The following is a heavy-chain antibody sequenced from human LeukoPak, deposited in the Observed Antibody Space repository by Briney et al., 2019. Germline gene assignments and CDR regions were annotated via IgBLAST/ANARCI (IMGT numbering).Heavy chain of an antibody. Sequence: GGSLRLSCAASGFTFSSYAMSWVRQAPGKGLEWVSAISGSGGSTYYADSVKGRFTISRENSKNTIYLQMNSLRAEDTAMYYCAKRSSISSGYFDFWGRGTLVTVSS. CDR2: ISGSGGST. CDR1: GFTFSSYA. D-gene: IGHD3-22*01. CDR3: AKRSSISSGYFDF. V-gene: IGHV3-23*01. J-gene: IGHJ4*02.